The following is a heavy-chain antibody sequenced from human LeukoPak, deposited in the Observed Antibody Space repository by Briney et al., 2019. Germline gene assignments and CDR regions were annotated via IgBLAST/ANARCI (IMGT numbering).Heavy chain of an antibody. CDR3: ARGDVRNWGNYYDY. J-gene: IGHJ4*02. Sequence: SETLSLTCSVSGGSISSSSYYWGWIRQPPGRGLEWIGSINYSGSPYSGSTYYNPSLKSRVTISVDTSKKQFSLKLTSVGAADTAVYYCARGDVRNWGNYYDYWGQGALVTVSS. CDR1: GGSISSSSYY. CDR2: INYSGSPYSGST. V-gene: IGHV4-39*07. D-gene: IGHD3-16*01.